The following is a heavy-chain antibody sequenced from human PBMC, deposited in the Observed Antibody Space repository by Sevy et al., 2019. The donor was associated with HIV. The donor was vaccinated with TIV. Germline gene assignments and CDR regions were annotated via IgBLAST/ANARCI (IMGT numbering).Heavy chain of an antibody. D-gene: IGHD1-20*01. CDR1: GGSITTSY. CDR2: VFYSGST. Sequence: SETLSLTCGVSGGSITTSYWSWIRQPPGKGLEWIGHVFYSGSTYYTPPLESRVTMSIDTSKNQFSLKLSSVTAADTAVYYCARYTSGIDSWGQGILVTVSS. V-gene: IGHV4-59*01. J-gene: IGHJ5*01. CDR3: ARYTSGIDS.